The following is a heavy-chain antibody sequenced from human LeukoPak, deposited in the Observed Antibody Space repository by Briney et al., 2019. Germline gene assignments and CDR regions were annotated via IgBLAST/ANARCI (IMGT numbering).Heavy chain of an antibody. CDR1: GFTFTSSA. CDR3: AAGTRFLEWLLSGYYYYGMDV. Sequence: SVKVSCKASGFTFTSSATQWVRQARGQRLEWIGWIVVGSGNTNYAQKFQERVTITRDMSSSTAYMELSSLRSEDTAVYYCAAGTRFLEWLLSGYYYYGMDVWGQGTTVTVSS. CDR2: IVVGSGNT. J-gene: IGHJ6*02. V-gene: IGHV1-58*02. D-gene: IGHD3-3*01.